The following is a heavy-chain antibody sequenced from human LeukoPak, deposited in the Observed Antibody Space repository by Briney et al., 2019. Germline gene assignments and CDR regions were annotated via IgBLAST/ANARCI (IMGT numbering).Heavy chain of an antibody. CDR2: IDHSGST. J-gene: IGHJ5*02. CDR1: GGPFSGYY. D-gene: IGHD6-19*01. CDR3: ARGDYSSGSNWFDP. Sequence: SETLSLTCAVYGGPFSGYYWSWIRQPPRKGLEWIGEIDHSGSTNYNPSLKSRVTISVDTSKNQFSLKLSSVTAADTAVYYCARGDYSSGSNWFDPWGQGTLVTVSS. V-gene: IGHV4-34*01.